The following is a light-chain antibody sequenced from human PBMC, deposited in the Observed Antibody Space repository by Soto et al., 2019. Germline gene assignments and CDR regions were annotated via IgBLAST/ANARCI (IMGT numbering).Light chain of an antibody. Sequence: DIQMTQSPSSLSASVGDRVTITCRASQGISNYLAWYQQIPGKVPKLLISAASTLQSVVPSRFSGSGSGTDFTLTISSLEPEDVATYYCQEYTNVPAFGGGTKVEIK. CDR2: AAS. CDR1: QGISNY. CDR3: QEYTNVPA. V-gene: IGKV1-27*01. J-gene: IGKJ4*01.